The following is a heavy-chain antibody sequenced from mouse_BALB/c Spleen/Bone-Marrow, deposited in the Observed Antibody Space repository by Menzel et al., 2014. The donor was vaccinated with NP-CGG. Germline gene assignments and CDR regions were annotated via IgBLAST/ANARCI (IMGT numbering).Heavy chain of an antibody. J-gene: IGHJ2*01. V-gene: IGHV1-4*01. CDR2: INPSSGYT. CDR3: ARRYYGSTFDY. Sequence: QVQLQQSGAELARPGASVKMSCKASGYTFTSYMMHWVKQRPGQGLEWIGYINPSSGYTNYNQKFKDKATLTADKSSSTAYLQLTSLTTEDSAVYSCARRYYGSTFDYWGQGTTLTVSS. D-gene: IGHD1-1*01. CDR1: GYTFTSYM.